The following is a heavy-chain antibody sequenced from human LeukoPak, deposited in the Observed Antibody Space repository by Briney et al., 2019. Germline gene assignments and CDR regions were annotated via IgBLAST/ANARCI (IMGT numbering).Heavy chain of an antibody. CDR1: GFSLSTSGMC. D-gene: IGHD3-16*01. CDR3: ARSVGGPYYFDY. V-gene: IGHV2-70*11. CDR2: IDWDEDK. J-gene: IGHJ4*02. Sequence: ESGPALVKPTQTLTLTCTFSGFSLSTSGMCVSWIRQPPGKALEWLARIDWDEDKYYTTSLKTRLTISKDTSKNQVVLTMTNMDPVDTATYYCARSVGGPYYFDYWGQGTLVTVYS.